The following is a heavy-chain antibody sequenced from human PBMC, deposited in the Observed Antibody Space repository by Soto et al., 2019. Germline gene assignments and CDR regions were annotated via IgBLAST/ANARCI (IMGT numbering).Heavy chain of an antibody. Sequence: QVQLQQWGAGLLKPSETLSLTCAVYGGSFSDHYWSWIRQPPEKGLEWIGNINYSGSTNYNPSLKSRVTISVDTSKNQFSLKLSSVTAADTAVYFCARQGRWGSLSAHNWFDPWGQGTLVTVSS. CDR1: GGSFSDHY. CDR3: ARQGRWGSLSAHNWFDP. D-gene: IGHD2-21*01. J-gene: IGHJ5*02. CDR2: INYSGST. V-gene: IGHV4-34*01.